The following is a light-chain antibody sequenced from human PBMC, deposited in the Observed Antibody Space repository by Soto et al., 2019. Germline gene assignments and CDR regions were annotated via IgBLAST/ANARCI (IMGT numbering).Light chain of an antibody. V-gene: IGKV3-11*01. CDR3: QHRRAWPIT. J-gene: IGKJ4*01. Sequence: EIVLTQSPATLSLSPGERATLSCRASQSVSRHLVWYQQKPGQAPRLLIYDASNRATGIPARFSGSGAGTDFTLTISSLEPEDFAVYYCQHRRAWPITFGGGTKVEIK. CDR1: QSVSRH. CDR2: DAS.